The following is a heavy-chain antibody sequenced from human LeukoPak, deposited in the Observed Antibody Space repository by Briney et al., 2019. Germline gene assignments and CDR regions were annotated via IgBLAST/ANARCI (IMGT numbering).Heavy chain of an antibody. J-gene: IGHJ3*02. CDR2: INPTAGNT. CDR1: GYTFTNYY. D-gene: IGHD5-24*01. CDR3: ARIRDGYNDAYDI. V-gene: IGHV1-46*01. Sequence: ASVKVSCKASGYTFTNYYLHWVRQAPGQGLEWMGFINPTAGNTYYAQRFQGRVTMTRNTSTSTVYMELSSLRSEDMAVYYCARIRDGYNDAYDIWGQGTMVTVPS.